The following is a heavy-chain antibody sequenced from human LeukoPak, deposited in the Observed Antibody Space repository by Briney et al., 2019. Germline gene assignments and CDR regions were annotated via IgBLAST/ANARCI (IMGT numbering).Heavy chain of an antibody. J-gene: IGHJ6*02. CDR2: TYYRSKWYN. D-gene: IGHD3-3*01. CDR3: ARDTQITIFGVAPYYYDMDV. CDR1: GDSVSSNSAA. V-gene: IGHV6-1*01. Sequence: SQTLSLTCAISGDSVSSNSAAWNWIRQSPSRGLEWLGRTYYRSKWYNDYAVSVKSRITINPDTSKNQFSLQLNSVTPEDTAVYYCARDTQITIFGVAPYYYDMDVWGQGTTVTVSS.